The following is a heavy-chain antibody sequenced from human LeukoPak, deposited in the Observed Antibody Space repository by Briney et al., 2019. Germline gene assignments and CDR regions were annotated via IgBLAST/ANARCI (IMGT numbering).Heavy chain of an antibody. CDR2: IDPSDSYT. CDR3: ARVIVVVPAASDYYYYYGMDV. D-gene: IGHD2-2*01. Sequence: GESLKISCKGSGYSFASYWISWVRQMPGKGLEWRGRIDPSDSYTNYSPSFQGHVTISADKSISTAYLQWSSLKASDTAMYYCARVIVVVPAASDYYYYYGMDVWGQGTTVTVSS. CDR1: GYSFASYW. J-gene: IGHJ6*02. V-gene: IGHV5-10-1*01.